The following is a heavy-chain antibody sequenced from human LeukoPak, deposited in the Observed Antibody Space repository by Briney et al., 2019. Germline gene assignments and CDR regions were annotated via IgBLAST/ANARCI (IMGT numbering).Heavy chain of an antibody. J-gene: IGHJ4*02. CDR2: ISWNSGSI. V-gene: IGHV3-9*01. D-gene: IGHD6-13*01. CDR1: GFTFGDYA. Sequence: PGGSLRLSCAASGFTFGDYAMHWVRQAPGKGVEWVSGISWNSGSIGYADSVKGRFTISRDNAKNSLYLQMNSLRAEDTASYYCAKGQPTRYSSSWYFDYWGQGTLVTVSS. CDR3: AKGQPTRYSSSWYFDY.